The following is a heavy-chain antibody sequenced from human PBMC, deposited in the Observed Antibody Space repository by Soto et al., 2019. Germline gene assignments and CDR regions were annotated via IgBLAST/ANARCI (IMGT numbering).Heavy chain of an antibody. Sequence: QVQLQESGPGLVKPSQTLSLTCTVSGGSISSGGYYWSWIRQHPGKGLEWIGYIYYSGSTYYNPSLKRRVTISEDPSKNQFSLKLSSVTAADTAVYYCARGGGVGSWWGGWFEPWGQGTLVTVSS. J-gene: IGHJ5*02. D-gene: IGHD6-13*01. V-gene: IGHV4-31*03. CDR1: GGSISSGGYY. CDR3: ARGGGVGSWWGGWFEP. CDR2: IYYSGST.